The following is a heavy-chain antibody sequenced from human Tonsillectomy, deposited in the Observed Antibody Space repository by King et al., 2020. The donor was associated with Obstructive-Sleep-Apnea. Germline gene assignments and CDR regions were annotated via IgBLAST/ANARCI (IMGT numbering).Heavy chain of an antibody. Sequence: VQLVESGGGLVQSGRSLRLSCAASGFIFDDYVMHWVRQAPGKGLEWVSGISWNSGSVDYADSVEGRFTISRDKAENSLYLQMNSLRAEDTAFYYCAKESAVPAALDYWGQGILVIVSS. CDR3: AKESAVPAALDY. CDR2: ISWNSGSV. CDR1: GFIFDDYV. J-gene: IGHJ4*02. D-gene: IGHD2-2*01. V-gene: IGHV3-9*01.